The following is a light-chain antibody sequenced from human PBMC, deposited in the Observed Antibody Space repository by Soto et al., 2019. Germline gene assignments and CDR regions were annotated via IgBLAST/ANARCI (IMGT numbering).Light chain of an antibody. J-gene: IGKJ1*01. Sequence: DIQMTQSPSSLSASVGDRVTITCRASQGISNFLAWYQQKPGKVPELLIYAASSLQSAVPSRFSGSGFGTDFTLTISSLQPEDVATYYCQKYNSAPQTFGQGTKVHIK. CDR1: QGISNF. V-gene: IGKV1-27*01. CDR3: QKYNSAPQT. CDR2: AAS.